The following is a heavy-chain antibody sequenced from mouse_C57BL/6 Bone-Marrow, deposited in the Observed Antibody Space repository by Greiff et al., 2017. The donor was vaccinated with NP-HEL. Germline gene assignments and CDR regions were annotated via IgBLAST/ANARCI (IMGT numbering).Heavy chain of an antibody. CDR3: ASGGSDV. V-gene: IGHV1-85*01. CDR1: GYTFTSYD. Sequence: VMLVESGPELVKPGASVKLSCKASGYTFTSYDINWVKQRPGQGLEWIGRIYPRDGSTKYNEKFKGKATLTVDTSSSTAYMQLHSLTSEDSAVYFCASGGSDVWGTGTTVTVSS. D-gene: IGHD1-1*02. CDR2: IYPRDGST. J-gene: IGHJ1*03.